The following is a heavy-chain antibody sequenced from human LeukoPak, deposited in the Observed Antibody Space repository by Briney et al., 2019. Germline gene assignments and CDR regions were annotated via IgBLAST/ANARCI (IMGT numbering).Heavy chain of an antibody. Sequence: SETLSLTCNVTGDSITSGGFYWAWIRQSPGKGLEWIGNVYYSGSTQYNPSLKGRVTISMDMPKNQLSLNLKSVSVTDTAIYYCARRDYAAWFDPWGQGTLVTVSS. CDR3: ARRDYAAWFDP. D-gene: IGHD4/OR15-4a*01. J-gene: IGHJ5*02. CDR2: VYYSGST. V-gene: IGHV4-39*01. CDR1: GDSITSGGFY.